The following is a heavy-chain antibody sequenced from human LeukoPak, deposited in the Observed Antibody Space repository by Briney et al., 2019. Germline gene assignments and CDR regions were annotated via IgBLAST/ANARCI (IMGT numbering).Heavy chain of an antibody. CDR2: ISGTSNTI. CDR1: GFTFSTYS. J-gene: IGHJ4*02. D-gene: IGHD1-20*01. Sequence: GGSLRLSCVASGFTFSTYSMNWVRQAPGKGLEWVSYISGTSNTIYYADSVKGRFTISRDNAKNSLYLQINSLRAEDTAVYYCARDHNNWNDVLDYWGQGTLVTVSS. CDR3: ARDHNNWNDVLDY. V-gene: IGHV3-48*04.